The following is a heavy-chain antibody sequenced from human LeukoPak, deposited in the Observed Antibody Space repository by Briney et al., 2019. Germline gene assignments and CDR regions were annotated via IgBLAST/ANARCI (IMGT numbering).Heavy chain of an antibody. D-gene: IGHD2-21*02. J-gene: IGHJ4*02. CDR3: ARPYSGGDCYSSFDY. Sequence: GASVKVSCKASGGTFSSYAISWVRQAPGQGLEWMGRIIPILGIANYAQKFQGRVTITADKSTSTAYMELSSLRSEDTAVYYCARPYSGGDCYSSFDYWGQGTLVTVSS. CDR2: IIPILGIA. CDR1: GGTFSSYA. V-gene: IGHV1-69*04.